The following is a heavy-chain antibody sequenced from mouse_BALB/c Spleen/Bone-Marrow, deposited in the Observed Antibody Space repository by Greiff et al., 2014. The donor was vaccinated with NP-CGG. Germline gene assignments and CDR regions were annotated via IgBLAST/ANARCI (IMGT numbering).Heavy chain of an antibody. J-gene: IGHJ4*01. D-gene: IGHD2-3*01. V-gene: IGHV1-82*01. CDR1: GYAFSSSW. CDR2: IYPGDGDT. Sequence: QVQLQQSGPELVKPGASVKISCKASGYAFSSSWMNWVKQRPGQGLEWIGRIYPGDGDTNYNGKFKGKATLTADKSSSTAYMQLSSLTSVDSAVYFCARSDGYSAMDYWGQGTSVSVSS. CDR3: ARSDGYSAMDY.